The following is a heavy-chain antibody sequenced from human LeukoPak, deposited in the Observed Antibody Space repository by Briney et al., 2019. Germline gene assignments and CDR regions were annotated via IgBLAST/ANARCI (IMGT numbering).Heavy chain of an antibody. CDR1: GFTFSGYW. J-gene: IGHJ6*03. CDR2: IDNGGSGT. Sequence: GGSLRLSCAASGFTFSGYWMHWVRQVPEKGLVLVSRIDNGGSGTTYADSVKGRFTVSRDNAKNTLYLQMNGLRAEDTAIYYCARGGGWDTIFRVVHYTDVWGKGTTVTVSS. D-gene: IGHD3-3*01. V-gene: IGHV3-74*01. CDR3: ARGGGWDTIFRVVHYTDV.